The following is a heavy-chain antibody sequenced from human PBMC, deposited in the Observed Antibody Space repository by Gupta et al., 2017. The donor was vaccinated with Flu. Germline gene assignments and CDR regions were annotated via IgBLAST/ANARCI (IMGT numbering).Heavy chain of an antibody. D-gene: IGHD3-10*01. CDR2: VNGENSMP. Sequence: RRARGKGLEWLSTVNGENSMPRYADSVRGRFTISKDNSKNTLCLHMNSLRAEDTAVYYCAKGRSLTLAQVGDYWGQGTLVTVSS. CDR3: AKGRSLTLAQVGDY. J-gene: IGHJ4*02. V-gene: IGHV3-23*01.